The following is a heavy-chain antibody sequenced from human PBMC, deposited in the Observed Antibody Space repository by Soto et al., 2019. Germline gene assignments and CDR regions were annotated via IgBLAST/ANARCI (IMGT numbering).Heavy chain of an antibody. CDR1: GCSFTSYW. CDR2: IYPGDSDT. D-gene: IGHD2-2*01. CDR3: ARHGVVVVPAARKNYYYYGMDV. J-gene: IGHJ6*02. Sequence: GEPLKISCKGSGCSFTSYWICWVRQMPGKGLEWMGIIYPGDSDTRYSPSFQGQVTISADKSINTAYLQWSSLKASDTAMYYCARHGVVVVPAARKNYYYYGMDVWGQGTTVTVSS. V-gene: IGHV5-51*01.